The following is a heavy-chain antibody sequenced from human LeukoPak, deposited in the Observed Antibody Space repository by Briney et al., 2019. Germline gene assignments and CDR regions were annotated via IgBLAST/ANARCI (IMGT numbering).Heavy chain of an antibody. CDR3: AKGCSNGGSCYILDY. Sequence: GGSLRLSCAASGFTFSSYGIHWVRQAPGKGLEWVAVVSDDGRHTHYADSVKGRFAISRDNSKSTLYLQMNSLRAEDTAVYYCAKGCSNGGSCYILDYGGQGPLVTVSP. CDR1: GFTFSSYG. J-gene: IGHJ4*02. V-gene: IGHV3-30*18. CDR2: VSDDGRHT. D-gene: IGHD2-15*01.